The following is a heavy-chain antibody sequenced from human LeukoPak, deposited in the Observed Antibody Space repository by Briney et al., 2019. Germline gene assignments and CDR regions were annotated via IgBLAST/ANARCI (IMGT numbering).Heavy chain of an antibody. V-gene: IGHV3-21*01. CDR2: ISSTSDHI. CDR1: GYTFSHYS. D-gene: IGHD3-16*02. Sequence: GGSLRLSCAASGYTFSHYSVNWVRQAPGKGLEWVSSISSTSDHIYYADSVKGRFTISRDNTKSSLYLQMNSLRAEDTAVYYCVSGNDPDSTWENYRLDAFDIWGQGTTVIVSS. J-gene: IGHJ3*02. CDR3: VSGNDPDSTWENYRLDAFDI.